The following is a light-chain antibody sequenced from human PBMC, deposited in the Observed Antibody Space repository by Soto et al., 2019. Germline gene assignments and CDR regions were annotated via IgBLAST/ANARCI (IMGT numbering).Light chain of an antibody. CDR1: QSVLYNSNNKNY. J-gene: IGKJ2*01. Sequence: DIVMTQSPDSLAVSLGERATINCKSSQSVLYNSNNKNYLAWYQQKPGQPPKLLIYWASTRESGVPDRFSGSGSGTDSTLTISSLQAEDVAVYYCQQYYSTPMYTFGQGTKLEI. CDR3: QQYYSTPMYT. CDR2: WAS. V-gene: IGKV4-1*01.